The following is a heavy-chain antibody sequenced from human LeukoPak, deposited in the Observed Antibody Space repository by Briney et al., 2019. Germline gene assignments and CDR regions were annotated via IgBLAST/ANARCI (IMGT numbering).Heavy chain of an antibody. CDR3: AKKWSGDYDSSGINDAFDL. J-gene: IGHJ3*01. CDR1: GFTFSTYA. Sequence: GGSLRLSCAASGFTFSTYAMSWVRQIPGKGLEWVSAISGSDDGTYYADSVKGRFTISRDNSKNTLYLQMNSLRPEDTAVYYCAKKWSGDYDSSGINDAFDLWGQGTMVTVSS. V-gene: IGHV3-23*01. D-gene: IGHD3-22*01. CDR2: ISGSDDGT.